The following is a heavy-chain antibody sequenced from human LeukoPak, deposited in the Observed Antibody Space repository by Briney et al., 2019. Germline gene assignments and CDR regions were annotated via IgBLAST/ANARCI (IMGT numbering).Heavy chain of an antibody. Sequence: GGSLSLSCAASGFTFGSYAMSWVRQAPGKGLEWVSFISPGGDGTSNADSVEGRFTISRDNPRNTLYLQMNSLRGEDTAIYYCAIMHGYYDGSGYWVQWGQGTLVTVSS. CDR2: ISPGGDGT. CDR1: GFTFGSYA. V-gene: IGHV3-23*01. J-gene: IGHJ4*02. CDR3: AIMHGYYDGSGYWVQ. D-gene: IGHD3-22*01.